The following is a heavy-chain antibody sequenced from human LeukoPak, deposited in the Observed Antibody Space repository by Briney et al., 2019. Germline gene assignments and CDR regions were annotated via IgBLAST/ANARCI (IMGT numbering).Heavy chain of an antibody. Sequence: SETLSLTCTVSGGSLSSYYRSWIRQPPGKGLEWIGYVYSTGSTNYNSSLKSRVTISVDTSRNQFSLNLSSVTDADTAVYYCARETYKSSVMGRLIDYWGQGTLVTVSS. CDR3: ARETYKSSVMGRLIDY. CDR1: GGSLSSYY. V-gene: IGHV4-59*01. CDR2: VYSTGST. D-gene: IGHD2-8*01. J-gene: IGHJ4*02.